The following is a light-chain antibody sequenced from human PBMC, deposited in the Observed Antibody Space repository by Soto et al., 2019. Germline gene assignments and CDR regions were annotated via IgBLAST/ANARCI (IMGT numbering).Light chain of an antibody. CDR1: SSDVGAYNF. CDR3: CSYAGNYKYV. Sequence: QSALTQPRSVSGSPGQSVTISCTGTSSDVGAYNFASWYQQHPGTAPKLMIYDVNKRPSGVPDRFSGSKSGNTASLTISGLQAEDEADYYCCSYAGNYKYVFGSGPKVTVL. CDR2: DVN. J-gene: IGLJ1*01. V-gene: IGLV2-11*01.